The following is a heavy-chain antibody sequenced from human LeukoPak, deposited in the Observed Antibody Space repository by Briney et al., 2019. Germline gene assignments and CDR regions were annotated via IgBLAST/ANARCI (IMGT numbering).Heavy chain of an antibody. CDR3: ARLRYHDFWSGYWKYYYYMDV. J-gene: IGHJ6*03. Sequence: PGGSLRLSCAASGFTFSSYEMNWVRQAPGKGLEWVSYISSSGSTIYYADSVKGRFTISRDNAKNSLYLQMNSLRAEDTAVYYCARLRYHDFWSGYWKYYYYMDVWGKGTTVTVSS. CDR1: GFTFSSYE. D-gene: IGHD3-3*01. CDR2: ISSSGSTI. V-gene: IGHV3-48*03.